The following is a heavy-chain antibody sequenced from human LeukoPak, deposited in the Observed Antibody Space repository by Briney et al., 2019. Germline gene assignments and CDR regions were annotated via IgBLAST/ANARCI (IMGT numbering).Heavy chain of an antibody. V-gene: IGHV4-34*01. CDR1: GGSFSNYF. D-gene: IGHD3-22*01. Sequence: PSETLSPTCTVYGGSFSNYFWSWIRQPPGKGLEWIGEINHSGGTNYNPSLKSRVTISLDTSKNQFSLKLASVTAADTAVYYCARGDSYYFDTSGPVTWGQGTQVSVSS. CDR3: ARGDSYYFDTSGPVT. J-gene: IGHJ5*02. CDR2: INHSGGT.